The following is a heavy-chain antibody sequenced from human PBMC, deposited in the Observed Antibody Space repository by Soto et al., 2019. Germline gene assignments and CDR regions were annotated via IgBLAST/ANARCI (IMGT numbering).Heavy chain of an antibody. CDR2: IDPSDSYT. V-gene: IGHV5-10-1*01. CDR1: GYSFTSYW. J-gene: IGHJ6*02. D-gene: IGHD6-6*01. Sequence: PGESLKISCKGSGYSFTSYWISWVRQMPGKGLEWMGRIDPSDSYTNYSPSFQGHVTISADKSISTAYLQWSSLKASDTAMYYCARREYSSSSAGYYYYYGMDVWCQGTTVTVSS. CDR3: ARREYSSSSAGYYYYYGMDV.